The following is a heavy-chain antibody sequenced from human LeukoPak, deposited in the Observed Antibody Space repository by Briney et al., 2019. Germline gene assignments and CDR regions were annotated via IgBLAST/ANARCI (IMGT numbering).Heavy chain of an antibody. CDR3: ARRYDYTYWYFDL. CDR1: GGSFSGYY. D-gene: IGHD4-11*01. V-gene: IGHV4-34*01. CDR2: INHSGST. Sequence: PSETLSLTCAVYGGSFSGYYWSWIRQPPGKGLEWIGEINHSGSTNYNPSLKSRVTISVDTSKNQFSLKLSSVTAADTAVYYCARRYDYTYWYFDLWGRGTLVTVSS. J-gene: IGHJ2*01.